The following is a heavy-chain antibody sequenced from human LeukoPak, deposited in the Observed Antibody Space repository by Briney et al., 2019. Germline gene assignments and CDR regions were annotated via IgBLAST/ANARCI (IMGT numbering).Heavy chain of an antibody. D-gene: IGHD3-10*01. CDR2: ISYDGGNK. V-gene: IGHV3-30*04. Sequence: GRSLRLSCAASGFTFSSYAMHWVRQAPGKGLEWVALISYDGGNKYYADAVKGRFTISRDNSKNTLYLQMNSLRAEDTAVYYCARGDLHYHDSTRRGFDIWGQGTKVTVSS. CDR1: GFTFSSYA. CDR3: ARGDLHYHDSTRRGFDI. J-gene: IGHJ3*02.